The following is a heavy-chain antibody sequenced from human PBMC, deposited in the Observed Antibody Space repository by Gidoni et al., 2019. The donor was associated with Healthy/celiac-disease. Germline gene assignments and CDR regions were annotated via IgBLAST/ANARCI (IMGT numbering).Heavy chain of an antibody. CDR1: GYTFTSYA. D-gene: IGHD1-20*01. CDR2: INAGNGNT. Sequence: QVQLVQSGAEVKKPGASVKVSCKASGYTFTSYAMHWVRQAPGQRLEWMGWINAGNGNTKYSQKFQGRVTITRDTSASTAYMELSSLRSEDTAVYYCARGITPSVYYYYGMDVWGQGTTVTVSS. CDR3: ARGITPSVYYYYGMDV. V-gene: IGHV1-3*01. J-gene: IGHJ6*02.